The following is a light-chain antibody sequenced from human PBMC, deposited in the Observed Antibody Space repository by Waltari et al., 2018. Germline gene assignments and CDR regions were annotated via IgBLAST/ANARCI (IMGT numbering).Light chain of an antibody. J-gene: IGKJ2*01. CDR3: QQYYTTPVT. V-gene: IGKV4-1*01. CDR2: WAS. CDR1: RTVSYSDNNNY. Sequence: DIVMTQSPVSLAVSLGERATINCKSSRTVSYSDNNNYLGWYQQRPGQPPKLLISWASTRESGVPDRFSGSGSGTDFTLTINSLQAEDVAVYYCQQYYTTPVTFGQGTKLEIK.